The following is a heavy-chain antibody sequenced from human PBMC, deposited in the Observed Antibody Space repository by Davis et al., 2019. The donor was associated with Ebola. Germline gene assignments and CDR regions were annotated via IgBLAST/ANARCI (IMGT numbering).Heavy chain of an antibody. V-gene: IGHV3-53*04. CDR2: IYSGGST. D-gene: IGHD1-1*01. Sequence: GESLKISCAASGFTVSSNYMSWVRQAPGKGLEWVSVIYSGGSTYYADSVKGRFTISRHNSKNTLYLQMNSLRAEDTAVYYCARAGGYLGGDYYYGMDVWGQGTTVTVSS. J-gene: IGHJ6*02. CDR1: GFTVSSNY. CDR3: ARAGGYLGGDYYYGMDV.